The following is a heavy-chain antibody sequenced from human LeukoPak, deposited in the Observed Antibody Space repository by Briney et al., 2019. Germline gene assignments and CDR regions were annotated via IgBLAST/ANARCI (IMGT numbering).Heavy chain of an antibody. D-gene: IGHD3-9*01. CDR1: GGTFSSYA. J-gene: IGHJ6*02. V-gene: IGHV1-69*13. CDR2: IIPIFGTA. CDR3: ARALYDILTGYYYYYYYGMDV. Sequence: SVTVSCKASGGTFSSYAISWVRQAPGQGLEWMGGIIPIFGTANYAQKFQGRVTITADESTSTAYMELSSLRSEDTAVYYCARALYDILTGYYYYYYYGMDVWGQGTTVTVSS.